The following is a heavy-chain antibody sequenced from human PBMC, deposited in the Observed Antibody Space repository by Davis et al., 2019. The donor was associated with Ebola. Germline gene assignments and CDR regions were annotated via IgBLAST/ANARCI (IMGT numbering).Heavy chain of an antibody. J-gene: IGHJ5*02. V-gene: IGHV5-51*01. CDR2: IYPDDSDT. D-gene: IGHD2-2*01. Sequence: GESLKISCKGSGYSFSSYWIAWVRQMPGKGLEWMGIIYPDDSDTRYSPSFQGQVNISVDKSIGTAYLQWSSLKASDTAMYYCARQGYCNSTSCNNWFDPWGQGTLVTVSS. CDR1: GYSFSSYW. CDR3: ARQGYCNSTSCNNWFDP.